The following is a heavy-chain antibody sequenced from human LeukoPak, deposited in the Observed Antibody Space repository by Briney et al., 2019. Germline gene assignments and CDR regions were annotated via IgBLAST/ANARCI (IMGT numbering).Heavy chain of an antibody. J-gene: IGHJ4*02. CDR1: GGSISSYY. CDR3: ARGLVRCSGGSCPAYHY. D-gene: IGHD2-15*01. V-gene: IGHV4-59*01. CDR2: IYYSGST. Sequence: PSETLSLTYSVSGGSISSYYWSWIRQPPGKGLEWIGYIYYSGSTNYNPSLKSRVTISVDTSKNQFSLKLSSVTAADTAVYYCARGLVRCSGGSCPAYHYWGQGTLVTVSS.